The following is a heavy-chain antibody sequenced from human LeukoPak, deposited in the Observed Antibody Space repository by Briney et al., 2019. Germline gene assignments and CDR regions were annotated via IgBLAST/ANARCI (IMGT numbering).Heavy chain of an antibody. J-gene: IGHJ4*02. CDR2: ISSSSSYI. CDR1: GFTFSSYS. Sequence: GGSLRLSCAASGFTFSSYSMNWVRQAPGRGLEWVSSISSSSSYIYYADSVKGRFTISRDNAKNSLYLQMNSLRAEDTAVYYCARDGVPLGSGSYPVGPIFDYWGQGTLATVSS. D-gene: IGHD3-10*02. CDR3: ARDGVPLGSGSYPVGPIFDY. V-gene: IGHV3-21*01.